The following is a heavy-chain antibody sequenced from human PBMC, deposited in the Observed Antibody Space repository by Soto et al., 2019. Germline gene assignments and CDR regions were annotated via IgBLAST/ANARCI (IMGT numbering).Heavy chain of an antibody. CDR2: INAGNGNT. CDR3: ARGITFGGVIVIGFDY. D-gene: IGHD3-16*02. CDR1: GYTFTSYA. J-gene: IGHJ4*02. Sequence: ASVKVSCKASGYTFTSYAMHWVRQAPGQRLEWMGWINAGNGNTKYSQKFQGRVTITTDTSASTAYMELRSLRSEDTAVYYCARGITFGGVIVIGFDYWGQGTLVTVSS. V-gene: IGHV1-3*01.